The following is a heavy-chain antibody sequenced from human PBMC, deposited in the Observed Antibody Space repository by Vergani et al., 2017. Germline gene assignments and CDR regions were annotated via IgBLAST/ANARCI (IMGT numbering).Heavy chain of an antibody. J-gene: IGHJ4*02. V-gene: IGHV3-23*01. Sequence: VQLLESGGGLVQPGGSLRLSCAASGFTFSSYAMSWVRQAPGKGLEWVSAISGSGGSTYYADSVKGRFTISRDNSKNTLYLQMNSLRAEDTAVYYCAKEGITIFGVVTTYFDYWGQGTLVTVSS. CDR1: GFTFSSYA. D-gene: IGHD3-3*01. CDR2: ISGSGGST. CDR3: AKEGITIFGVVTTYFDY.